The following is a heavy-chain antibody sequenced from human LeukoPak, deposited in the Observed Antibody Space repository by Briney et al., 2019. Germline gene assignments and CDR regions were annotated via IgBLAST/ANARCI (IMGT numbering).Heavy chain of an antibody. CDR2: IYYSGST. CDR1: GGSISSDY. CDR3: ARGEMATIEDAFDI. J-gene: IGHJ3*02. Sequence: SETLSLTCTVSGGSISSDYWSWIRQPDGKGLEWIGYIYYSGSTNYNPSLKSRVTISVDTSKNQFSLKLSSVTAADTAVYYCARGEMATIEDAFDIWGQGTMVTVSS. D-gene: IGHD5-24*01. V-gene: IGHV4-59*01.